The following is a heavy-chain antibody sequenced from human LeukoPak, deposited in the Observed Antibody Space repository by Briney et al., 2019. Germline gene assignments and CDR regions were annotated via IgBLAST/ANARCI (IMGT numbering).Heavy chain of an antibody. D-gene: IGHD2-15*01. CDR2: ISGSGGST. CDR3: AKDVPPIVVVVAATPGYFDH. CDR1: EFTFSSYA. J-gene: IGHJ4*02. Sequence: PGGSLRLSCAASEFTFSSYAMSWVRQAPGKGLEWVSAISGSGGSTYYADSVKGRFTISRDNSKNALYLQMNSLRAEDTAVYYCAKDVPPIVVVVAATPGYFDHWGQGTLVTVSS. V-gene: IGHV3-23*01.